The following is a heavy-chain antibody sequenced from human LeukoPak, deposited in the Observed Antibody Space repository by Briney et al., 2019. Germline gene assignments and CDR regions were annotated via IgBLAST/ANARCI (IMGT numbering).Heavy chain of an antibody. CDR1: GFSFSRHN. Sequence: GGSLRLSCAASGFSFSRHNMNWVRQAPMKGLEWVSSIGSDGSYIYYADSVQGRFTISRDNAKNLLYLQMNSLTAEDTAVYYCARKMKTGDRVGSFDIWGQGTMVTVSS. V-gene: IGHV3-21*01. CDR2: IGSDGSYI. J-gene: IGHJ3*02. CDR3: ARKMKTGDRVGSFDI. D-gene: IGHD1-1*01.